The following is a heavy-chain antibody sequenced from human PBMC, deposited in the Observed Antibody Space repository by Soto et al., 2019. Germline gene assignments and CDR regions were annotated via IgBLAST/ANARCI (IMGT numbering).Heavy chain of an antibody. Sequence: PGGSLRLSCAASGFTFSNAWMSWVRQAPGKGLEWVGRIKSKTDGGTTDYAAPVKGRFTISRDDSKNTLYLQMNSLKTEDTAVYYCTTLRFLEWFLLPYYYYYMDVWGKGTTVTVSS. V-gene: IGHV3-15*01. D-gene: IGHD3-3*01. J-gene: IGHJ6*03. CDR1: GFTFSNAW. CDR2: IKSKTDGGTT. CDR3: TTLRFLEWFLLPYYYYYMDV.